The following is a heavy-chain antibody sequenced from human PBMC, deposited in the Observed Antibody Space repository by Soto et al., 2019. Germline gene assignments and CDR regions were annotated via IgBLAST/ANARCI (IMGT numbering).Heavy chain of an antibody. D-gene: IGHD3-3*01. J-gene: IGHJ4*02. CDR3: ARPVGSDFSSGYSVH. CDR2: FSYPGTT. CDR1: GASIRYSTYY. V-gene: IGHV4-39*02. Sequence: QLPLQESGPGLVKPSGTLSLTCIVSGASIRYSTYYWAWIRQPPGKGMEWSGRFSYPGTTDYSPSLQIRVTISVDASKNHFSLKLRSVTAADTAVYYCARPVGSDFSSGYSVHWGQGILVTVSS.